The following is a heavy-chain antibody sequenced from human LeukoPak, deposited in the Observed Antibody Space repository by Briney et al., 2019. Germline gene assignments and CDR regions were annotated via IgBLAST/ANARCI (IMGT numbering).Heavy chain of an antibody. J-gene: IGHJ1*01. CDR2: IRYDGNEI. CDR3: VKDSKRRSGSYPERGGQGNFQH. D-gene: IGHD1-26*01. V-gene: IGHV3-30*02. CDR1: GFSFSTYG. Sequence: GRSLRLSCAASGFSFSTYGMRWVRQASGKGLELVAFIRYDGNEIYYADSVKGRFTISRDNAKNSLYLQMNSLRAEDTALYYCVKDSKRRSGSYPERGGQGNFQHWGQGTLVTVSS.